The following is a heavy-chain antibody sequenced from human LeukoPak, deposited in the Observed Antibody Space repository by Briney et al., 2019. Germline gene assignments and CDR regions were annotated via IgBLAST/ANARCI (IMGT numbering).Heavy chain of an antibody. CDR1: GGSFSGYY. Sequence: PSETLSLTCAVYGGSFSGYYWSWIRQPPGKGLEWIGSIYYSGSTYYNPSLKSRVTISVDTSKNQFSLKLSSVTAADTAVYYCARGQIFGVVTPWAFDIWGQGTMVTVSS. D-gene: IGHD3-3*01. J-gene: IGHJ3*02. V-gene: IGHV4-34*01. CDR3: ARGQIFGVVTPWAFDI. CDR2: IYYSGST.